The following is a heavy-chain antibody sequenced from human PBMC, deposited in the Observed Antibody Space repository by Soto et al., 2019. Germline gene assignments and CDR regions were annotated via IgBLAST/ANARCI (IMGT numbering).Heavy chain of an antibody. Sequence: PGGSLRLSCAVSGFTVSRNSLSWVRQAPGKGLEWVSVIYTGGSTYYADSVKGRFTISRDNSKNTLYLQMNSLRAEDTAVYYCVYGDPDYWGQGTLVTVSS. CDR2: IYTGGST. V-gene: IGHV3-66*01. D-gene: IGHD4-17*01. CDR1: GFTVSRNS. CDR3: VYGDPDY. J-gene: IGHJ4*02.